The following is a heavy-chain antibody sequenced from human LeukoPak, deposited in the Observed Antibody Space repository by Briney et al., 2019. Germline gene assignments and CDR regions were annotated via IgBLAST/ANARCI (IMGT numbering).Heavy chain of an antibody. CDR1: GFTFSSYA. CDR3: AKDRDCSGGSCRSQYFQH. CDR2: IRGSGGST. V-gene: IGHV3-23*01. D-gene: IGHD2-15*01. J-gene: IGHJ1*01. Sequence: GGSLRLSCAASGFTFSSYAMSWVRQAPGKGLEWVSAIRGSGGSTYYADSVEGRFTISRDNSKNTLYLQMNSLRGEDTAVYYCAKDRDCSGGSCRSQYFQHWGQGTLVTVSS.